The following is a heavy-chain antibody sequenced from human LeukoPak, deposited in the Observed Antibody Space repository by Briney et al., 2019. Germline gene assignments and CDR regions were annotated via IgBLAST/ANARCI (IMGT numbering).Heavy chain of an antibody. CDR3: ARDHRATTPPELWFGELLLRNDAFDI. CDR2: ISSSSSYI. V-gene: IGHV3-21*01. Sequence: GSLGLSCAASGFTFSSYSMNWVRQAPGKGLEWVSSISSSSSYIYYADSVKGRFTISRDNAKNSLCLQMNSLRAEDTAVYYCARDHRATTPPELWFGELLLRNDAFDIWGQGTMVTVSS. CDR1: GFTFSSYS. D-gene: IGHD3-10*01. J-gene: IGHJ3*02.